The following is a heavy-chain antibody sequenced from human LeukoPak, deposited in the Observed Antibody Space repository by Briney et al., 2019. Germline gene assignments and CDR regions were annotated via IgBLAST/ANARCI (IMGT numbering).Heavy chain of an antibody. Sequence: SETLSLTCAVSGYSITSDYYWGWIRQPPGKGLEWIGNIYHSGSTYYNPSLKSRVTISVDTSKNQFSLKLSSVTAADTAVYYCARDSGSHYYGSGSYFNWFDPWGQGTPVTVSS. V-gene: IGHV4-38-2*02. D-gene: IGHD3-10*01. CDR2: IYHSGST. CDR3: ARDSGSHYYGSGSYFNWFDP. J-gene: IGHJ5*02. CDR1: GYSITSDYY.